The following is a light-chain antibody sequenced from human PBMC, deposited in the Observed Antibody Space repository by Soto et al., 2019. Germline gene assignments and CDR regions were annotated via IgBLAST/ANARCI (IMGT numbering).Light chain of an antibody. V-gene: IGKV1-5*03. CDR3: QQYNTYPHT. J-gene: IGKJ2*01. CDR2: KAS. CDR1: QSISSL. Sequence: DIQMTQSPSTLSASVGDRVTLTCRPSQSISSLLAWYQQKPGKAPKILIFKASDLETGVPSRFSGTGSGTEFTLTISSLQPDDFATYFCQQYNTYPHTFGQGTKLEIK.